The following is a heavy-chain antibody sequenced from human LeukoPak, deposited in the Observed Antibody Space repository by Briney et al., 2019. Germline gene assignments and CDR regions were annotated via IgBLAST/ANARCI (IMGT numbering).Heavy chain of an antibody. CDR2: IWYDGSNK. CDR1: GFTFSSYG. V-gene: IGHV3-33*01. Sequence: GGSLRLSCAASGFTFSSYGMHWVRQAPGKGLEWVAVIWYDGSNKYYVDSVKGRFTISRDKSKNTLYLQMNSLRAEDTAVYYCARAREAYCAGDCFVPFDYWGQGTLVTVSS. CDR3: ARAREAYCAGDCFVPFDY. J-gene: IGHJ4*02. D-gene: IGHD2-21*02.